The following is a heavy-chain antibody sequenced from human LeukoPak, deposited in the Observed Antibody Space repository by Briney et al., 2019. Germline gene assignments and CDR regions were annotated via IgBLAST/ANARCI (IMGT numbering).Heavy chain of an antibody. J-gene: IGHJ4*02. CDR1: GGSIGGYF. Sequence: SETLSLTCTVSGGSIGGYFLSWTRQAPGKGLEWIGYIYHTGSTSYNPSLKSRVTISVDTSTNHSSLMLNSVTAADTAVYYGARESWVGGDLRDMRWGQGTLVTVSS. CDR2: IYHTGST. D-gene: IGHD3-10*01. V-gene: IGHV4-59*01. CDR3: ARESWVGGDLRDMR.